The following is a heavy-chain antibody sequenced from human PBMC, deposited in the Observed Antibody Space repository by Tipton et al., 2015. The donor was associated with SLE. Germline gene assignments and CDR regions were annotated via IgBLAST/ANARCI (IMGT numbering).Heavy chain of an antibody. J-gene: IGHJ4*02. CDR3: ARGFFHDYWSAEQGRKSFYFDN. CDR2: IYNSGIT. V-gene: IGHV4-61*02. D-gene: IGHD3-3*01. CDR1: GGSISSGGHY. Sequence: TLSLTCTVSGGSISSGGHYWSWIRQPAGKGLEWIGPIYNSGITNYNPSLQSRVTLSVDMSKNQFSLKLTSVTAADTAMYFCARGFFHDYWSAEQGRKSFYFDNWGQGALVTVSS.